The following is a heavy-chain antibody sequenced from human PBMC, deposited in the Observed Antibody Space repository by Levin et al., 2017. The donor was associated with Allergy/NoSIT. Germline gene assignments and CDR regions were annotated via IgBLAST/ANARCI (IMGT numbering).Heavy chain of an antibody. CDR2: ISYDGSIT. CDR1: GFIFGDYA. D-gene: IGHD3-10*01. V-gene: IGHV3-30*18. Sequence: GESLKISCVASGFIFGDYAMHWVRQIPAKGLEWVAFISYDGSITDYSDSVKGRFALSRDISTNTLFLQMNTLRPDDTGVYYCAKERHNSGSSDAFDIWGHGSAATVSS. CDR3: AKERHNSGSSDAFDI. J-gene: IGHJ3*02.